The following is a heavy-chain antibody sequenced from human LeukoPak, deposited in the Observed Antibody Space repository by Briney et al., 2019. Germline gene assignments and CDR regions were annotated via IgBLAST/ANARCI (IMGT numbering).Heavy chain of an antibody. CDR3: ARPSSSWPGDAFDI. J-gene: IGHJ3*02. CDR2: MNPNSGNT. V-gene: IGHV1-8*01. CDR1: GYTFTSYD. Sequence: ASVKVSCKASGYTFTSYDINWVRQATGQGLEWMGWMNPNSGNTGYAQKFQGRVTMTRNTSISTAYMELSRLRSEDTAVFYCARPSSSWPGDAFDIWGQGTMVTVSS. D-gene: IGHD6-13*01.